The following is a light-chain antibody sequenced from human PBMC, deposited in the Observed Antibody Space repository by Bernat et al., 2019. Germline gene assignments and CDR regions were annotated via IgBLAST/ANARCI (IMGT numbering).Light chain of an antibody. V-gene: IGLV2-11*01. Sequence: QSALTQPRSVSGSPGQSVTISCTGTSSDVGGYNYVSWYQQHSGKAPKPRIYDVSKRPSGVPDRFSGSKSCNTAYLTISGLQAEDEADYYCCSYAGSDTLERVCGGGTKRTAL. J-gene: IGLJ3*02. CDR2: DVS. CDR1: SSDVGGYNY. CDR3: CSYAGSDTLERV.